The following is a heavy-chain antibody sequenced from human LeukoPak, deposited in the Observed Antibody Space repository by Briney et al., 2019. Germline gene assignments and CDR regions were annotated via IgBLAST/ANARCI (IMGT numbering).Heavy chain of an antibody. CDR1: GYTFTGYY. J-gene: IGHJ4*02. D-gene: IGHD3-22*01. Sequence: ASVKVSCKASGYTFTGYYMHWVRQAPGQGLEWMGIINPSGGSTSYAQKFQGRVTMTRDTSTSTVYMELSSLRSEDTAVYYCARVDYYGRSGPTGPLSNWGQGTLVTVSS. CDR2: INPSGGST. V-gene: IGHV1-46*01. CDR3: ARVDYYGRSGPTGPLSN.